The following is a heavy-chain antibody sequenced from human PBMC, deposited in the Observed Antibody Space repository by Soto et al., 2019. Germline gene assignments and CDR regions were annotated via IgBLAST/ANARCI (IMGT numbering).Heavy chain of an antibody. CDR3: ARTPDCTNGVCSAGFDY. D-gene: IGHD2-8*01. J-gene: IGHJ4*02. CDR1: GFAFSDYY. Sequence: GGSLRLSCAASGFAFSDYYMSWIRQAPGKGLEWVSYISSSSSYTNYADSVKGRFTISRDNAKNSLYLQMNSLRAEDTAVYYCARTPDCTNGVCSAGFDYWGQGTLVTVSS. V-gene: IGHV3-11*06. CDR2: ISSSSSYT.